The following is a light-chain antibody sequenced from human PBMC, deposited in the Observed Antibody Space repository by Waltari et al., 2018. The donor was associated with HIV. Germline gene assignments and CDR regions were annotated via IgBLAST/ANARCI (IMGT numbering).Light chain of an antibody. Sequence: QSVLTQPPSASGTPGQRVTISCSGSSSTIGSNSVYWYQQLPGTAPKLLIYRNNQRPSGVPDRFSGSKSGTSASLAISGLRSEDEADYYCAAWDDSLSGVFGGGTKLTVL. J-gene: IGLJ3*02. CDR1: SSTIGSNS. V-gene: IGLV1-47*01. CDR2: RNN. CDR3: AAWDDSLSGV.